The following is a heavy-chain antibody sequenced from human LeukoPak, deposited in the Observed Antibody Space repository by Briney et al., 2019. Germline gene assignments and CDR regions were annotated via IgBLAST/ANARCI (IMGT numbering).Heavy chain of an antibody. CDR1: GFSLSTSGVG. D-gene: IGHD3-10*01. CDR2: IYWNDDK. Sequence: ESGPTLVNPTQTLTLTRTFSGFSLSTSGVGVGWIRQPPGKALEWLALIYWNDDKRYSPSLKSRLTITKDTSKNQVVLTMTNMDPVDTATYYCARRYYYGSGSQFDYWSQGTLVTVSS. V-gene: IGHV2-5*01. CDR3: ARRYYYGSGSQFDY. J-gene: IGHJ4*02.